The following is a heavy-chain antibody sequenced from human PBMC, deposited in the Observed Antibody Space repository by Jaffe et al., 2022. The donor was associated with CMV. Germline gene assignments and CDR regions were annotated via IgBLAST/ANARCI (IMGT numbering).Heavy chain of an antibody. Sequence: QVQLQESGPGLVKPSETLSLTCTVSGGSISSYYWSWIRQPPGKGLEWIGYIYYSGSTNYNPSLKSRVTISVDTSKNQFSLKLSSVTAADTAVYYCAGSYYIPYYGMDVWGQGTTVTVSS. CDR1: GGSISSYY. D-gene: IGHD3-10*01. CDR2: IYYSGST. J-gene: IGHJ6*02. V-gene: IGHV4-59*01. CDR3: AGSYYIPYYGMDV.